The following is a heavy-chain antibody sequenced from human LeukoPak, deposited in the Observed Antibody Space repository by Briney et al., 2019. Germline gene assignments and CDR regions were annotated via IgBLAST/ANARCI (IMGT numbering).Heavy chain of an antibody. D-gene: IGHD4-17*01. J-gene: IGHJ4*02. V-gene: IGHV1-46*01. Sequence: ASVKVSCKASGYTFTSYYMHWVRQAPGQGLEWMGIINPSGGSTSYAQKFQGRVTMTRDMSTSTVYMELSSLRSEDTAVYYCARDPRTTVTGRAHPLDYWGQGTLVTVSS. CDR1: GYTFTSYY. CDR2: INPSGGST. CDR3: ARDPRTTVTGRAHPLDY.